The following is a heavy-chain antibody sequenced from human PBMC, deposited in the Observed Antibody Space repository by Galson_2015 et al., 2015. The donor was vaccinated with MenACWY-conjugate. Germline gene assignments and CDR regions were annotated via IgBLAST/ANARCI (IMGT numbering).Heavy chain of an antibody. D-gene: IGHD3-10*01. CDR3: ARNLFGTFYSNFGY. V-gene: IGHV4-39*01. J-gene: IGHJ4*02. Sequence: YYNPSLKSRVAMSIDTSKNQFSLNLSSVTAADTAVYYCARNLFGTFYSNFGYWGQGTLVTVSS.